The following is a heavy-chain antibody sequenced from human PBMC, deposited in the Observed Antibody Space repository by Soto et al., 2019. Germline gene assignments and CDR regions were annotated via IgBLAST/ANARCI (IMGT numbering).Heavy chain of an antibody. CDR2: IYYSGST. CDR1: GGSISSSSYY. J-gene: IGHJ6*03. D-gene: IGHD3-3*01. V-gene: IGHV4-39*01. CDR3: ASLPSRYDFWSGSRDYYYYMDV. Sequence: QLQLQESGPGLVKPSETLSLTCTVSGGSISSSSYYWGWIRQPPGKGLEWIGSIYYSGSTYYNPSLKSRVTISVDTSKNQFSLKLSSVTAADTAVYYCASLPSRYDFWSGSRDYYYYMDVWGKGTTVTVSS.